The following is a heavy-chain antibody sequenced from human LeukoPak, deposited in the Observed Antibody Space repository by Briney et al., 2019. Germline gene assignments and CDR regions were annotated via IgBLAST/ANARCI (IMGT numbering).Heavy chain of an antibody. D-gene: IGHD3-10*01. CDR1: GFTFSSYG. J-gene: IGHJ6*03. Sequence: GGSLRLSCAASGFTFSSYGMHWVRQAPGKGLEWVAFIRYDGSNKYYADSVKGRFTISRDNSKNTLYLQMNSLRAEDTAVYYCAKDTTTTGWFGDPRYYYYMDVWGKGTTVTISS. V-gene: IGHV3-30*02. CDR3: AKDTTTTGWFGDPRYYYYMDV. CDR2: IRYDGSNK.